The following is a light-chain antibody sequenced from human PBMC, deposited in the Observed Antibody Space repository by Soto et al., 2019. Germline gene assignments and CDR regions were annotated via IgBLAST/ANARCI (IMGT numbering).Light chain of an antibody. CDR2: AAS. J-gene: IGKJ1*01. CDR1: QSISSF. CDR3: QQSYGTPLT. V-gene: IGKV1-39*01. Sequence: DIQMTQSPSSLSASVGDRVTITCRASQSISSFLNWYQQKPGKAPKLLIYAASTLQSGVPSRFSGSGSGTDFTLTITSLQPEDIATSHCQQSYGTPLTFGQGTKVEIK.